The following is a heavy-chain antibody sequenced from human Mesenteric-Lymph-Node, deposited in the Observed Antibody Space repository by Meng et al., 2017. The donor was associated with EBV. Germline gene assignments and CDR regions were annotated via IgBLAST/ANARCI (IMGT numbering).Heavy chain of an antibody. V-gene: IGHV4-39*01. CDR1: GGSIGRTSYY. CDR2: INWRGTT. Sequence: LHRQESGPGLAEPSETLSLTCAVSGGSIGRTSYYWGWIRQSPGKGLEWIGGINWRGTTYYNPSLKSRVTISLDMSKNQFSLRLTSLTATDTALYYCARQINSGSFESATFDYWGQGALVTVSS. CDR3: ARQINSGSFESATFDY. D-gene: IGHD6-19*01. J-gene: IGHJ4*02.